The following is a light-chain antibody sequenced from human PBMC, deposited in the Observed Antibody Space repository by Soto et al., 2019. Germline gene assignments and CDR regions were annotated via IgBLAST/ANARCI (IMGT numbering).Light chain of an antibody. J-gene: IGKJ5*01. CDR2: GAS. Sequence: EIVLTQSPATLSVSPGERATLSCRASQSVTSNLAWYQQTPGQPPRLLSYGASTRATGIPARFSGSGSGTEFTLTISSLQSEDFAVYYCQQYNKWPITFGQGTRLEIK. CDR1: QSVTSN. CDR3: QQYNKWPIT. V-gene: IGKV3-15*01.